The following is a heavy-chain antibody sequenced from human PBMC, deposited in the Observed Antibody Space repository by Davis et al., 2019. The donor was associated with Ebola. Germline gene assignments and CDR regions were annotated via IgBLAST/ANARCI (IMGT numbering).Heavy chain of an antibody. Sequence: ASVKVSCKASGYTFTSYGISWVRQAPGQGLEWMGWISAYNGNTNYAQKLQGRVTMTTDTSTSTAYLELRSLRSDDTAVYYCARGITMVRGVNWFDPWGQGTLVTVSS. CDR1: GYTFTSYG. CDR3: ARGITMVRGVNWFDP. CDR2: ISAYNGNT. J-gene: IGHJ5*02. V-gene: IGHV1-18*01. D-gene: IGHD3-10*01.